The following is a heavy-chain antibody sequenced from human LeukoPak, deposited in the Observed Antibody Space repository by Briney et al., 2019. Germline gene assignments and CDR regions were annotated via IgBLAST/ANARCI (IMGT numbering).Heavy chain of an antibody. CDR3: AKDGGYSSSWSFFDY. J-gene: IGHJ4*02. D-gene: IGHD6-13*01. Sequence: PGGSLRLSCAASGFTVSSNYMSWVRQAPGKGLEWVSVIYSGGSTYYADSVRGRFTISRDNSKNTLYLQMNSLRAEDTAVYYCAKDGGYSSSWSFFDYWGQGTLVTVSS. V-gene: IGHV3-66*01. CDR1: GFTVSSNY. CDR2: IYSGGST.